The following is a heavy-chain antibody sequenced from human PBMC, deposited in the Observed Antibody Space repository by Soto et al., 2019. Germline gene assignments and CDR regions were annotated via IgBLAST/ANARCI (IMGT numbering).Heavy chain of an antibody. CDR1: GGSISRYY. CDR2: IYYSGST. CDR3: AIEDSTWFNGFAI. V-gene: IGHV4-59*01. J-gene: IGHJ3*02. Sequence: QVQLQESGPGLVKPSETLSLTCSVSGGSISRYYWSWIRQPPGKGLEWIGYIYYSGSTNYNPSLKSRVTISVDTSKNQFSLNLTSVTAADTAVYYCAIEDSTWFNGFAIWGQGTMVSVSS. D-gene: IGHD6-13*01.